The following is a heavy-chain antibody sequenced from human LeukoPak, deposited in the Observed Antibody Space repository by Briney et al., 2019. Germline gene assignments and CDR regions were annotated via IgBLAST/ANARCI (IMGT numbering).Heavy chain of an antibody. V-gene: IGHV5-51*01. CDR1: GYSFTSYW. CDR3: ARGAKYYYGSGSYYKQEYFQD. CDR2: IYPGDSDT. Sequence: GESLKIPCKGSGYSFTSYWIGWVRQIPRKGLEWMGIIYPGDSDTRYSPSFQGQVTISADKSISTAYLQWSSLKASDTAMYYCARGAKYYYGSGSYYKQEYFQDWGQGTLVTVSS. D-gene: IGHD3-10*01. J-gene: IGHJ1*01.